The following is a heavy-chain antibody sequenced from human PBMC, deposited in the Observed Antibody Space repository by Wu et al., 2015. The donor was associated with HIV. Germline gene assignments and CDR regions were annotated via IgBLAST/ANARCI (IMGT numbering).Heavy chain of an antibody. D-gene: IGHD3-22*01. CDR1: GGTFSSYA. V-gene: IGHV1-69*13. CDR2: IIPIFGTA. Sequence: QVQLVQSGAEVKKPGSSVKVSCKASGGTFSSYAISWVRQAPGQGLEWMGRIIPIFGTANYAQKFQGRVTITADESTSTAYMELSSLRSEDTAVYYCARPSIYDSSGYYYYYGMDVWGQGTTVTVSS. CDR3: ARPSIYDSSGYYYYYGMDV. J-gene: IGHJ6*02.